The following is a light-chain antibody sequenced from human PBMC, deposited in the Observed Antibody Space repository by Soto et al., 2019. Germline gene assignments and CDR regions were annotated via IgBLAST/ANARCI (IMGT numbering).Light chain of an antibody. CDR2: GAS. Sequence: EIVLTQSPGTLSLSPGERATLSCRASQSVSSSYLAWYQQKPGQAPRLLIYGASSRATGIPDRFSGSGSGTDFTLTISRLEPEDFAVYYCQQYGSSRVLGQGTKVEIK. J-gene: IGKJ1*01. CDR3: QQYGSSRV. V-gene: IGKV3-20*01. CDR1: QSVSSSY.